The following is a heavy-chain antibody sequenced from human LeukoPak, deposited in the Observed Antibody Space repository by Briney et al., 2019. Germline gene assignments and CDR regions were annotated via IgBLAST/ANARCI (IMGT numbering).Heavy chain of an antibody. V-gene: IGHV3-21*01. J-gene: IGHJ3*02. CDR2: ISSSSSYI. CDR1: GFDFATHS. CDR3: ARDTGLRLDAFDI. Sequence: PGGSLRLSCAVSGFDFATHSMNWVRHAPGKGLEWVSSISSSSSYIYYADSVKGRFTISRDNAKNSLYLQMNSLRAEDTAVYYCARDTGLRLDAFDIWGQGTMVTVSS. D-gene: IGHD4-17*01.